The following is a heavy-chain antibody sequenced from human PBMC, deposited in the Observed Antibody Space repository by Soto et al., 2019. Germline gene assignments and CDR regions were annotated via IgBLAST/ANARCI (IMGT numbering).Heavy chain of an antibody. CDR3: ARGIAMALDAPDKYYFDS. CDR2: INHSGST. CDR1: GGSFSGHY. V-gene: IGHV4-34*01. J-gene: IGHJ4*02. Sequence: SETLSLTCAVYGGSFSGHYWSWIRLSPGKGLEWIGQINHSGSTTYNPSLKSRVTILADTSKNQFSLRLTSVTAADTAVYYCARGIAMALDAPDKYYFDSWGQGALVTVSS. D-gene: IGHD2-21*01.